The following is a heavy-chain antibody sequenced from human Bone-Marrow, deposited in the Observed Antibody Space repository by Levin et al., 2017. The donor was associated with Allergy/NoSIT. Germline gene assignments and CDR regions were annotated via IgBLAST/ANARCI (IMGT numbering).Heavy chain of an antibody. D-gene: IGHD6-19*01. J-gene: IGHJ2*01. V-gene: IGHV3-7*03. CDR3: ARVVAVAGTTWYFDL. Sequence: GGSLRLSCAASGFTFSSYWMNWVRQAPGKGLEWVANIKPDGTEKYYVDSVKGRFTISRDNAKNSLYLQMNSLRAEDTAVYYCARVVAVAGTTWYFDLWGRGTLVTVSS. CDR2: IKPDGTEK. CDR1: GFTFSSYW.